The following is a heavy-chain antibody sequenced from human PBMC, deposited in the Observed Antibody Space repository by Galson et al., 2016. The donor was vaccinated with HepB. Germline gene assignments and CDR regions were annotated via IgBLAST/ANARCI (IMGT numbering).Heavy chain of an antibody. CDR1: GFTFSSYG. V-gene: IGHV3-30*03. CDR2: ISYDGSNK. J-gene: IGHJ4*02. Sequence: LRLSCAASGFTFSSYGMHWVRQAPGKGLEWVAVISYDGSNKYYADSVKGRFTISRDNAKNSLDLQMNSLRDEDTAVYYCARVRQWLVPWFDYWGQGTLVTVSS. D-gene: IGHD6-19*01. CDR3: ARVRQWLVPWFDY.